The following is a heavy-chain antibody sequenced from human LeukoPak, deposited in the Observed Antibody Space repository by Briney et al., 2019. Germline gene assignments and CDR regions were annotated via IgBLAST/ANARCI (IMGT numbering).Heavy chain of an antibody. Sequence: GGSLRLSCAASGFTFSSYAMSWVRQAPGKGLEWVSAITGSGGSTYYADSVKGRFTISRDNSKNTLYLQMNSLRAEDTAVYYCASLLHSSGWENDYYYYYGMDVWGQGTTVTVSS. J-gene: IGHJ6*02. CDR3: ASLLHSSGWENDYYYYYGMDV. CDR1: GFTFSSYA. V-gene: IGHV3-23*01. D-gene: IGHD6-19*01. CDR2: ITGSGGST.